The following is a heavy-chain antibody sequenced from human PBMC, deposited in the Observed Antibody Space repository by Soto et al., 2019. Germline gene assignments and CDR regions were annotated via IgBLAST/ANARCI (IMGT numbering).Heavy chain of an antibody. CDR3: AKGRYVSYFDH. J-gene: IGHJ4*02. Sequence: QVQLVESGGGVVQPGRSLRLSCAASGFAFSNYGIHWVRQAPGKGLQWVAFISYDGSKKYYADSVKGRFTISRDNSKNTLYLQMNSLRADDTAVYYGAKGRYVSYFDHWGQGTLVTVSS. CDR2: ISYDGSKK. D-gene: IGHD1-20*01. V-gene: IGHV3-30*18. CDR1: GFAFSNYG.